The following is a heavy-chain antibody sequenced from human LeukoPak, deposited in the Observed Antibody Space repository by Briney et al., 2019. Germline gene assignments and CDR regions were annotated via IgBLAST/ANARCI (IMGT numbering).Heavy chain of an antibody. CDR3: AKDTSTISVSGTCFDY. Sequence: GSLRLSCAASGFTFSSYAMNWVRQAPGKGLEWVAFTRYDEDNKYYADSVKGRFTISRDNSKNTLYLQMNSLRAEDTAVYYCAKDTSTISVSGTCFDYWGQGTLVTVSS. CDR2: TRYDEDNK. J-gene: IGHJ4*02. V-gene: IGHV3-30*02. CDR1: GFTFSSYA. D-gene: IGHD6-19*01.